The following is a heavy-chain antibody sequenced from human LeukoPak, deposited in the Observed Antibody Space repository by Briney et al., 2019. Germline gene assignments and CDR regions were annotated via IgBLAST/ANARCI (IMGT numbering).Heavy chain of an antibody. CDR3: AAIDYYDSSGYYSFDY. J-gene: IGHJ4*02. Sequence: SETLSLTCAVYGGSFSGYYWSWIRQPPGKGLEWIGYIYYSGSTNYNPSLKSRVTISVDTSKNQFSLKLSSVTAADTAVYYCAAIDYYDSSGYYSFDYWGQGTLVTVSS. V-gene: IGHV4-59*08. CDR1: GGSFSGYY. D-gene: IGHD3-22*01. CDR2: IYYSGST.